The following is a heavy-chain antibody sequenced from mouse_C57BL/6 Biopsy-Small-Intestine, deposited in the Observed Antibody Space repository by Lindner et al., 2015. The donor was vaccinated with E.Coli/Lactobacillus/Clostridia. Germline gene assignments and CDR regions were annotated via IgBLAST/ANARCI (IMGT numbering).Heavy chain of an antibody. Sequence: LQESGPELVKPGASVKISCKASGYAFTDYNMNWVKQSNGKSLEWIGVINPNYGTTSYNQKFKGKATLTVDQSSSTAYMQLNSLTSEDSAVYYCARSTMITRAWFAYWGQGTLVTVSA. V-gene: IGHV1-39*01. CDR2: INPNYGTT. CDR3: ARSTMITRAWFAY. D-gene: IGHD2-4*01. CDR1: GYAFTDYN. J-gene: IGHJ3*01.